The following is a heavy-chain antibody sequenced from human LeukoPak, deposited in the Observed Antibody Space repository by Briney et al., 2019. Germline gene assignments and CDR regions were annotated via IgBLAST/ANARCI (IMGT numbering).Heavy chain of an antibody. J-gene: IGHJ4*02. V-gene: IGHV4-30-4*01. CDR1: GGSISSGDYY. CDR2: IYYSGST. D-gene: IGHD3-22*01. Sequence: SQTLSLTCTVSGGSISSGDYYWSWIRQPPGKGLEWLGDIYYSGSTYYNPSLKSRVTISVDTSKNQFSLKLSSVTAADTAVYYCARGPRRVVVIMGISYYFDYWGQGTLVTVSS. CDR3: ARGPRRVVVIMGISYYFDY.